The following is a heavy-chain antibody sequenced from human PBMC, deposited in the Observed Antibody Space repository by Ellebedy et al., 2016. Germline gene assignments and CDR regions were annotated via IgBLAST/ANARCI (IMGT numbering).Heavy chain of an antibody. V-gene: IGHV3-11*05. Sequence: GESLKISXAASGFTFSDYYMSWIRQAPGKGLEWVSYISSSSSYTNYADSVKGRFTISRDNAKNSLYLQMNSLRAEDTAVYYCAREAVAGTYYYFDYWGQGTLVTVSS. CDR3: AREAVAGTYYYFDY. J-gene: IGHJ4*02. D-gene: IGHD6-19*01. CDR2: ISSSSSYT. CDR1: GFTFSDYY.